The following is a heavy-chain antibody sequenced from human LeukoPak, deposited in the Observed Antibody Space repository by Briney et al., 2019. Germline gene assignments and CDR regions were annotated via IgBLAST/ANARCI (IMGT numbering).Heavy chain of an antibody. CDR1: GGSISSYY. J-gene: IGHJ3*02. Sequence: SETLSLTCTVSGGSISSYYWSWIRQPPGKGLEWIGYIYYSGSTNYNPSLKSRVTISVDTSKNQFSLKLSSVTAADTAVYYCARESSGQFDIWGQGTIVTVSS. V-gene: IGHV4-59*01. CDR2: IYYSGST. D-gene: IGHD3-22*01. CDR3: ARESSGQFDI.